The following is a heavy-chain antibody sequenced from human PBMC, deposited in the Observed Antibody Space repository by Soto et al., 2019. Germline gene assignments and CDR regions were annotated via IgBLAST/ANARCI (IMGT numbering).Heavy chain of an antibody. CDR3: AGLLGTAARAVTSSNDY. V-gene: IGHV1-69*13. CDR2: IIPIFGTA. J-gene: IGHJ4*02. CDR1: GGTFSSYA. Sequence: ASVKVSCKASGGTFSSYAISWVRQAPGQGLEWMGGIIPIFGTANYAQKFQGRVTITADESTSTAYMELSSLRSEDTAVYYCAGLLGTAARAVTSSNDYWGQGTLVTVSS. D-gene: IGHD2-21*02.